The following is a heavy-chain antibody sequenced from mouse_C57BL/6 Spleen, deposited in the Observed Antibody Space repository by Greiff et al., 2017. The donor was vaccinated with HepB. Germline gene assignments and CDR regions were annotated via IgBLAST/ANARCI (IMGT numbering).Heavy chain of an antibody. J-gene: IGHJ2*01. Sequence: EVKLMESGGGLVQPGGSLSLSCAASGFTFTDYYMSWVRQPPGKALEWLGFIRNKANGYTTEYSASVKGRFTISRDNSQSILYRQMNALRAEDSSTEYWASSNWDRYYWGQGTTLTVSS. CDR3: ASSNWDRYY. V-gene: IGHV7-3*01. D-gene: IGHD4-1*01. CDR2: IRNKANGYTT. CDR1: GFTFTDYY.